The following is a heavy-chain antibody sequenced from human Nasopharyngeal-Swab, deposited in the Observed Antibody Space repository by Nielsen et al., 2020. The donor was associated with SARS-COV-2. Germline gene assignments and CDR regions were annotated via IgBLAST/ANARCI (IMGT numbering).Heavy chain of an antibody. CDR1: GGSISSGDYY. CDR3: ARTIIAAAEGYFDY. J-gene: IGHJ4*02. CDR2: INTSGST. V-gene: IGHV4-61*02. Sequence: SETLSLTCTVSGGSISSGDYYWSWIRQPAGKGLEWIGRINTSGSTNFNPSLKSRVTISVDTSESQFSLNLSSVTAADTAVYYCARTIIAAAEGYFDYWGQGTLVTVSS. D-gene: IGHD6-13*01.